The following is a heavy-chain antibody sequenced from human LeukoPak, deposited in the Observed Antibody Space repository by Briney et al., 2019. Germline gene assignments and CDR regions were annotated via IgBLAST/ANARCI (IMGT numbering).Heavy chain of an antibody. V-gene: IGHV3-7*01. D-gene: IGHD3-22*01. CDR1: GFTFSSYW. J-gene: IGHJ3*02. CDR3: ARDIDSSGYYGAFDI. CDR2: IKQDGSEK. Sequence: PGGSLRLSCAASGFTFSSYWMSWVRQAPGKGLEWVANIKQDGSEKYYVDSVKGRFTISRDNAKNSLYLQMNSLRAEDTAVYYCARDIDSSGYYGAFDIWGQGTMVTVSS.